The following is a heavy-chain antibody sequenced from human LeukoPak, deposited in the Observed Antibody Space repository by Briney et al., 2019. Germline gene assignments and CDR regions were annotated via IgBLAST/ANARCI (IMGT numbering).Heavy chain of an antibody. J-gene: IGHJ4*02. CDR2: ISSDGSNM. CDR1: EFTFSDYY. V-gene: IGHV3-11*01. D-gene: IGHD3-10*01. CDR3: ARSGSELDY. Sequence: GGSLRLSCAASEFTFSDYYMSWIRQAPGKGLEWVSYISSDGSNMNNADSVKGRFTISRDNAKNPLYLQMNSLRAEDTAVYYCARSGSELDYWGQGTLVTVSS.